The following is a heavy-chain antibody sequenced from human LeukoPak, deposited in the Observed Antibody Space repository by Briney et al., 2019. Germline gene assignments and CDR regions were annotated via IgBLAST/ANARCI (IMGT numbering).Heavy chain of an antibody. CDR2: IYPGDSDT. V-gene: IGHV5-51*01. CDR3: ARRGEAMDPFDY. Sequence: GESPKIPCKDSGYSFTSYWNGWVRQMPGKGLEWMGIIYPGDSDTRYSPSFQGQVTISADKSINTAYLQWSSLKASDTAIYYCARRGEAMDPFDYWGQGTLVTVSS. J-gene: IGHJ4*02. D-gene: IGHD5-18*01. CDR1: GYSFTSYW.